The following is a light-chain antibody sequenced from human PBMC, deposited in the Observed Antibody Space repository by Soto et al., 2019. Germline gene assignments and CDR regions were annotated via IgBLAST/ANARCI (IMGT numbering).Light chain of an antibody. J-gene: IGLJ2*01. CDR1: SGHSSYA. V-gene: IGLV4-69*01. Sequence: LVLTQSPSASASLGASVNLTCTLSSGHSSYAIAWHQQQPEKGPRYLMKLNSDGSHSKGDGIPDRFSGSSSGAERYLTISSLQSEDEADYYCQTWGTGIVVFGGGTKLTVL. CDR2: LNSDGSH. CDR3: QTWGTGIVV.